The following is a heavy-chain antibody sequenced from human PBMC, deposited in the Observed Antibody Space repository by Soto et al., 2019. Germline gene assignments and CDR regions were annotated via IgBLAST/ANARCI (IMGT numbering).Heavy chain of an antibody. D-gene: IGHD6-19*01. CDR1: GGSVSSGDYY. V-gene: IGHV4-30-4*01. CDR2: ITYSGST. CDR3: ARDRVAVAVGDY. J-gene: IGHJ4*02. Sequence: QVQLQESGPGLLKASETLSLTCTVSGGSVSSGDYYWSWIRQPPGKGLEWIGYITYSGSTYFNPSHKSRLTMSIDKSQNQFSLNLSSVTASDTAVYYCARDRVAVAVGDYWGQGTLVIVSA.